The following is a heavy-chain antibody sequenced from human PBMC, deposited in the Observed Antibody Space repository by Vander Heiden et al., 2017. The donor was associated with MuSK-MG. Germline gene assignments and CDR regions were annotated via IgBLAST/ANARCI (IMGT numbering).Heavy chain of an antibody. CDR2: VYPSGAA. CDR3: VRRFFGQSWYNWRFDI. Sequence: QLQESGPGPVKPSATLSLPCTMSGDPFRRSTYHWGWIRQSPGKGLEWLGAVYPSGAAYYKLSLRRRLSIALDASKSQFSLNVTSVTAADAAIYYCVRRFFGQSWYNWRFDIWGRGTLVTVAS. V-gene: IGHV4-39*01. D-gene: IGHD1-1*01. J-gene: IGHJ2*01. CDR1: GDPFRRSTYH.